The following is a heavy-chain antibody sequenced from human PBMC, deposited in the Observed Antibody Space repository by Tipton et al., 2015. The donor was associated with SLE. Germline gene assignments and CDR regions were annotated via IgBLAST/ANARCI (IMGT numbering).Heavy chain of an antibody. CDR1: GFTFSSYW. CDR3: ARDAYYYDSSGYYYGGAFDI. Sequence: SLRLSCAASGFTFSSYWMNWVRQAPGKGLQWVANINQDGGEKNYVDSVKGRFTISTDNAKNSLYLQMNSLRAEDTAVYYCARDAYYYDSSGYYYGGAFDIWGQGTMVTVSS. D-gene: IGHD3-22*01. J-gene: IGHJ3*02. V-gene: IGHV3-7*01. CDR2: INQDGGEK.